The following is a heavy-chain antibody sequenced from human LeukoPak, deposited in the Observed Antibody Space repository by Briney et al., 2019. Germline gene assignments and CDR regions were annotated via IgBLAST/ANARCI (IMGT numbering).Heavy chain of an antibody. D-gene: IGHD1-7*01. CDR3: ARGPGTANSTYDY. V-gene: IGHV4-39*01. CDR1: GGSISSSSYY. CDR2: IYYSGST. Sequence: SETLSLTCTVSGGSISSSSYYWGWIRQPPGKGLEWIGSIYYSGSTYYNPSLKSRVTISVDTSKNQFSLKLSSVTAADTAVYYCARGPGTANSTYDYWGQGTLVTVSS. J-gene: IGHJ4*02.